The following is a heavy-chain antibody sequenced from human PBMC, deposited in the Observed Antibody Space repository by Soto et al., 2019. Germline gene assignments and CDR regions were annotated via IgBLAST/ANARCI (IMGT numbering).Heavy chain of an antibody. CDR2: IIPILGIA. Sequence: QVQLVQSGAEVKKPGSSVKVSCKASGGTFSSYTISWVRQAPGQGLEWMGRIIPILGIANYAQKFQGRVTMTADKSTSTAYMELSSLRSEDTAVYYCARGTYYYGSGSYSYALPFDYWGQGTLVTVSS. CDR3: ARGTYYYGSGSYSYALPFDY. J-gene: IGHJ4*02. D-gene: IGHD3-10*01. V-gene: IGHV1-69*02. CDR1: GGTFSSYT.